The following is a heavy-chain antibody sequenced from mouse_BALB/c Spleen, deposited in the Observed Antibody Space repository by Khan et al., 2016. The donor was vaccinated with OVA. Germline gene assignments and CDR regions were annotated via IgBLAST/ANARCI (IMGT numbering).Heavy chain of an antibody. CDR3: ARQPSDNYNVMDY. CDR2: IWSDGST. Sequence: QVQLKQSGPGLVAPSQSLSITCTISGFSLTNYGVHWIRQPPGKGLEWLVVIWSDGSTTYNSSHNTRLSITKDNYKDQFFLHMNRLRTEDTAIDFGARQPSDNYNVMDYWGQGTSVTVAS. CDR1: GFSLTNYG. V-gene: IGHV2-6-1*01. J-gene: IGHJ4*01.